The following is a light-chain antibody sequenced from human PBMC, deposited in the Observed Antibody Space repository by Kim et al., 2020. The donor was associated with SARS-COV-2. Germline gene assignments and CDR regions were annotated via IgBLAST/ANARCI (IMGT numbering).Light chain of an antibody. CDR2: GAS. V-gene: IGKV3-15*01. CDR1: QYISNN. J-gene: IGKJ2*01. Sequence: VSLGESAPLSCRASQYISNNLAWYQQKPGQAPRLLIHGASTRATGVPARFSGSGSGTEFTLTISSLQSEDFAVYYCQEYSNWPPYTFGQGTKLEI. CDR3: QEYSNWPPYT.